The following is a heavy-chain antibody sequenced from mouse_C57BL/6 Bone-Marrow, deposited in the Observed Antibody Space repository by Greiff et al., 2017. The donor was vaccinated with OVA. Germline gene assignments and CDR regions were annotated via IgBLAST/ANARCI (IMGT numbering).Heavy chain of an antibody. CDR1: GFTFSSYG. J-gene: IGHJ2*01. CDR2: ISSGGSYT. CDR3: ARHGDYYGSSLDY. D-gene: IGHD1-1*01. V-gene: IGHV5-6*01. Sequence: EVMLVESGGDLVKPGGSLKLSCAASGFTFSSYGMSWVRQTPDKRLEWVATISSGGSYTYYPDRVKGRFTISRDNAKNTLYLQMSSLKSEDTAMYYCARHGDYYGSSLDYWGQGTTLTVSS.